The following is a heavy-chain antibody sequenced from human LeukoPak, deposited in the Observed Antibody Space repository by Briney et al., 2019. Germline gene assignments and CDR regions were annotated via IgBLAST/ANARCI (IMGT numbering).Heavy chain of an antibody. CDR3: AKVHSSGGWPYYFDC. V-gene: IGHV3-23*01. CDR2: ISNGGGTL. Sequence: PGGSLRLSRAASGFIFTSYGLSWVRQAPGKGLEWVSVISNGGGTLYYADSVKGRFTISRDNSKNTVYLQMNSLRAEDTAMYYCAKVHSSGGWPYYFDCWGQGTLVTVSS. CDR1: GFIFTSYG. J-gene: IGHJ4*02. D-gene: IGHD6-19*01.